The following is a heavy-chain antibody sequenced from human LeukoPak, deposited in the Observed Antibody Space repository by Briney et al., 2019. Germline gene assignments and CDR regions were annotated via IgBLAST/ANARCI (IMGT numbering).Heavy chain of an antibody. CDR3: ARGYGSSWLKSDY. J-gene: IGHJ4*02. CDR1: GGSVSSDSYY. V-gene: IGHV4-61*01. CDR2: IYYSGST. Sequence: SETLSLTCTVSGGSVSSDSYYWSWIRQPPGKGLEWIGYIYYSGSTNYNPSLKSRVTISVDTSKNQFSLKLSSVTAADTAVHYCARGYGSSWLKSDYWGQGTQVTVSS. D-gene: IGHD6-13*01.